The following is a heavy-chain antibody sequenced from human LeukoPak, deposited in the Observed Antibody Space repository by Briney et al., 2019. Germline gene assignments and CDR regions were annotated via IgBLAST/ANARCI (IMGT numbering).Heavy chain of an antibody. CDR3: ARHGGYSYGWNHFDY. CDR2: IYYSGST. D-gene: IGHD5-18*01. J-gene: IGHJ4*02. Sequence: PSETLSLTCTVPGGSISSYYWSWIRQPPGKGLEWIGYIYYSGSTNYNPSLKSRVTISVDTSKNQFSLKLSSVTAADTAVYYCARHGGYSYGWNHFDYWGQGTLVTVSS. CDR1: GGSISSYY. V-gene: IGHV4-59*08.